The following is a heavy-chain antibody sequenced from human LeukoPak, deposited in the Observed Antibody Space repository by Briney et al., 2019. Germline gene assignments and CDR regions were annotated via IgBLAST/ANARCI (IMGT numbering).Heavy chain of an antibody. D-gene: IGHD5-24*01. J-gene: IGHJ4*02. Sequence: GGSLRLSCAASGFTVSSSYMIWVRQAPGKGLEWVSVIYSGGYTYYSDSVKGRFTISRDHSKNTLYLQMDSLRAEDTAVYYCARENGYKVFDYWGQGTLVTVSS. V-gene: IGHV3-53*01. CDR2: IYSGGYT. CDR1: GFTVSSSY. CDR3: ARENGYKVFDY.